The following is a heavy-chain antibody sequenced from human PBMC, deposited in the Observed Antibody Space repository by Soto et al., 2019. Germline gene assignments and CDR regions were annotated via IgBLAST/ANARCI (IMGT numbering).Heavy chain of an antibody. CDR2: ISDDGGIT. V-gene: IGHV3-74*01. CDR1: GFTFSNYW. D-gene: IGHD7-27*01. J-gene: IGHJ4*02. CDR3: VRAGANDF. Sequence: EVQLVESGGGLVQPGGSLRLSCAASGFTFSNYWMHWVRQAPGKGLVWVSRISDDGGITTYAESVKGRFPIYRDNAKNMLYLQMNSLRAKDTAVYYCVRAGANDFWGQGTLVTVSS.